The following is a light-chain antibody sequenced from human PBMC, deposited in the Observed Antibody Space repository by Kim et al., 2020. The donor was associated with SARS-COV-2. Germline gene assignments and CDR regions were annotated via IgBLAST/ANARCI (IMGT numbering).Light chain of an antibody. J-gene: IGLJ2*01. CDR3: ATRDLGLSNVL. CDR1: TSNIGSDY. V-gene: IGLV1-47*01. CDR2: RDN. Sequence: QSVLTQPPSASGTPGQRVTISCSGDTSNIGSDYVHWYQQLPGTAPRLLIYRDNQRPSGVPDRFSGSKSGTSASLAIGGLRSEDEAYYYCATRDLGLSNVLFGGGTQLTVL.